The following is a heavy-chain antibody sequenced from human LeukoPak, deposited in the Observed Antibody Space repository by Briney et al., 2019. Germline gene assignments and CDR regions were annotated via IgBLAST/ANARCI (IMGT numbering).Heavy chain of an antibody. Sequence: PSETLSLTCSVSGYSVSSAYYWGWIRQPPGKGLEWIGTMYHSGNSYYNPSLQSRVTISVDKSKNQFSLKLSSVTAADTAVYYCARDGEGGYNGYFDYWGQGTLVTVSS. CDR1: GYSVSSAYY. CDR2: MYHSGNS. D-gene: IGHD5-24*01. J-gene: IGHJ4*02. V-gene: IGHV4-38-2*02. CDR3: ARDGEGGYNGYFDY.